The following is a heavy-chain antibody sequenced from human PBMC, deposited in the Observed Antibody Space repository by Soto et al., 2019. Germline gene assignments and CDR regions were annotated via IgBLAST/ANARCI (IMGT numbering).Heavy chain of an antibody. CDR2: FSLSGTT. D-gene: IGHD2-8*02. CDR3: AGGMTPPGAPAWYYFDS. CDR1: GASITGTSY. J-gene: IGHJ4*02. Sequence: PSETVSLTCTVSGASITGTSYWSWIRQPAGKGLEWIGRFSLSGTTNYNPSLRSRVTMSADVSKNQFSLRLTSVTAADTALYYCAGGMTPPGAPAWYYFDSWGQGTLVTVSS. V-gene: IGHV4-4*07.